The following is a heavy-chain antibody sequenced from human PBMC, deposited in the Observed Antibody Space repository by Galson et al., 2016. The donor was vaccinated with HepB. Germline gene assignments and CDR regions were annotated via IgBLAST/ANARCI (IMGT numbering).Heavy chain of an antibody. CDR3: ARLGRVTSSQSYFYGMDV. CDR1: GFRFTRYW. Sequence: QSGAEVKKPGESLRISCKSSGFRFTRYWITWVRQMPGKGLEWMGTIDPSGSNTKYSPPFHGHVTILVDKSIGTAYLQWSSLKASDTAMYYCARLGRVTSSQSYFYGMDVWGKGTTVTVSS. D-gene: IGHD2-21*02. J-gene: IGHJ6*04. CDR2: IDPSGSNT. V-gene: IGHV5-10-1*01.